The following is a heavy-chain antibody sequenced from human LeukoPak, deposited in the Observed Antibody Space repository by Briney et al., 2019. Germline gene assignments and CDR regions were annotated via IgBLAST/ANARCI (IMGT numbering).Heavy chain of an antibody. D-gene: IGHD7-27*01. Sequence: TGGSLRLSCAASGLTLSSYWMHWVRQAPGKGLEWVANIKQDGSETHYVDSVKGRFTISRDNSKNSLFLQMNSLRAEDTAVYYCARFSGLGSNWGRDYWGQGTLVTVSS. CDR3: ARFSGLGSNWGRDY. J-gene: IGHJ4*02. CDR2: IKQDGSET. CDR1: GLTLSSYW. V-gene: IGHV3-7*05.